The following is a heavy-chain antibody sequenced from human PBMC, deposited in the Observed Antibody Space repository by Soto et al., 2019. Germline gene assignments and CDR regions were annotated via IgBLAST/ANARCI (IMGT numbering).Heavy chain of an antibody. CDR3: AKGGLRRIYYFDY. CDR2: ISYDGSNK. Sequence: QVQLVESGGGVVQPGRSLRLSCAASGFTFSSSGMHWVRQAPGKGLEWVAVISYDGSNKYYADSVKGRFTISRDNSKNTLYLQMNSLRAEDTAVYYCAKGGLRRIYYFDYWGQGTLVTVSS. V-gene: IGHV3-30*18. J-gene: IGHJ4*02. CDR1: GFTFSSSG. D-gene: IGHD4-17*01.